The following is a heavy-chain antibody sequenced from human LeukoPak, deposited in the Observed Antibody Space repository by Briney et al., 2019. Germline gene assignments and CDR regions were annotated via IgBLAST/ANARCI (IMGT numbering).Heavy chain of an antibody. CDR1: GFXFSSYA. V-gene: IGHV3-23*01. Sequence: GGSLRLSCSASGFXFSSYAMHWVRQAPGKGLEWVSAISGSGGSTYYADSVKGRFTISRDNSKNTLYLQMNSLRAEDTAVYYCAKAPWLRYFDYWGQGTLVTVSS. D-gene: IGHD6-19*01. CDR2: ISGSGGST. J-gene: IGHJ4*02. CDR3: AKAPWLRYFDY.